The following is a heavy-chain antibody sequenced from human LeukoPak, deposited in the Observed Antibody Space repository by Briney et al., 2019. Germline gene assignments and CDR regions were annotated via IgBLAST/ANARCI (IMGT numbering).Heavy chain of an antibody. CDR3: AKEDYSSSWYFDY. CDR1: GFTFSSYG. D-gene: IGHD6-13*01. J-gene: IGHJ4*02. Sequence: PGGSLRLSCAASGFTFSSYGMHWVRQAPGKGLEWVAVISYDGSNKYYADSVKGRSTISRDNSKNTLYLQMNSLRAEDTAVYYCAKEDYSSSWYFDYWGQGTLVTVAS. CDR2: ISYDGSNK. V-gene: IGHV3-30*18.